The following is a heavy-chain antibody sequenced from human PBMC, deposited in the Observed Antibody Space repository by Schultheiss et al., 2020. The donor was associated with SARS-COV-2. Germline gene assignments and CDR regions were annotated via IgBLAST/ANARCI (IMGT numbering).Heavy chain of an antibody. V-gene: IGHV4-34*01. CDR2: INHSGST. Sequence: SETLSLTCAVYGGSFSGYYWSWIRQPPGKGLEWIGEINHSGSTNYNPSLKSRVTISVDTSEDTSKNQFSLKLSSVTAADTAVYYCAREADYYGMDVWGQGTTVTVSS. CDR3: AREADYYGMDV. J-gene: IGHJ6*02. CDR1: GGSFSGYY.